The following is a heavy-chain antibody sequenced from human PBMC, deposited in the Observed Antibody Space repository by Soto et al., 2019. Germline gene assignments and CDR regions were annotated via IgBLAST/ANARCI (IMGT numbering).Heavy chain of an antibody. CDR2: INAGNGNT. Sequence: ASVKVSCKASGYTFTSYAMHWVRQAPGQRLEWMGWINAGNGNTKYSQKFQGRVTITADKSTSTAYMELSSLRSEDTAVYYCARVEGRNAFDIWGQGTMVTVSS. CDR3: ARVEGRNAFDI. CDR1: GYTFTSYA. J-gene: IGHJ3*02. V-gene: IGHV1-3*01.